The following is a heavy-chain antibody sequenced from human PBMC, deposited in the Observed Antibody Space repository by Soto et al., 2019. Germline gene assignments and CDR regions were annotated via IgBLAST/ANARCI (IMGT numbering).Heavy chain of an antibody. V-gene: IGHV5-51*01. CDR3: AKPADYGDYVGYYYYGMDV. CDR1: GYSFTSYW. CDR2: IYPGDSDT. Sequence: GESLKISCKGSGYSFTSYWIGWVRQMPGKGLEWMGIIYPGDSDTRYSPSFQGQVTISADKSISTAYLQWSSLKASDTAMYYCAKPADYGDYVGYYYYGMDVWGQGTTVTVSS. J-gene: IGHJ6*02. D-gene: IGHD4-17*01.